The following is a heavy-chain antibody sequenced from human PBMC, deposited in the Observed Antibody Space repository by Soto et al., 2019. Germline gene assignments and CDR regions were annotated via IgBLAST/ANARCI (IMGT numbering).Heavy chain of an antibody. D-gene: IGHD6-19*01. CDR1: GFTLSSYW. Sequence: GGSLRLSCAASGFTLSSYWMSWVRQAPGKGLEWVANIKQDGSEKYYVDSVKGRFTISRDNAKNTLYLQMDSLRAEDTAVYYWVRAPEQRPMDYWGNGSLVT. V-gene: IGHV3-7*01. J-gene: IGHJ4*01. CDR3: VRAPEQRPMDY. CDR2: IKQDGSEK.